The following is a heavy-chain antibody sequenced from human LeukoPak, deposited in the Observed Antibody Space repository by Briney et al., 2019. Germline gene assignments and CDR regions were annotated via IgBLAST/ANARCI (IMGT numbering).Heavy chain of an antibody. D-gene: IGHD6-19*01. Sequence: SETLSLTCTVSGGSISSYYWGWIRQPPGKGLEWIGSIYYSGSTYYNPSLKSRVTISVDTSKNQFSLKLSSVTAADTAVYYCARGRRTVAGTRYFDLWGRGTLVTVSS. CDR3: ARGRRTVAGTRYFDL. CDR1: GGSISSYY. CDR2: IYYSGST. V-gene: IGHV4-39*01. J-gene: IGHJ2*01.